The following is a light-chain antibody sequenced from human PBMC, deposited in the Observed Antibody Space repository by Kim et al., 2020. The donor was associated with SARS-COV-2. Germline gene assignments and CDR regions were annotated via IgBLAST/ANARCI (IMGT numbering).Light chain of an antibody. J-gene: IGLJ2*01. Sequence: GQKVRMTCQVDSLRSYYASWYQQKPGQAPVLVIYGKNNRPSGIPDRFSGSSSGNTASLTITGAQAEDEADYYCNSRDSSGNPHVVFGGGTQLTVL. CDR3: NSRDSSGNPHVV. V-gene: IGLV3-19*01. CDR2: GKN. CDR1: SLRSYY.